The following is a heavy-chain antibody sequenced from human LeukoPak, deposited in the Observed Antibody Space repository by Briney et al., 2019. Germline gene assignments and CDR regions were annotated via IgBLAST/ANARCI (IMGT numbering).Heavy chain of an antibody. CDR2: TYHSGST. J-gene: IGHJ4*02. D-gene: IGHD3-22*01. CDR1: GYSISSGYH. Sequence: SETLSLTCAVSGYSISSGYHWGWIRQPPGKGLEWIGSTYHSGSTYYNPSLKSRVTISVDTSKNQFSLKLSSVTAADTAVYYCARDDYYDSSGYLDYWGQGTLVTVSS. V-gene: IGHV4-38-2*02. CDR3: ARDDYYDSSGYLDY.